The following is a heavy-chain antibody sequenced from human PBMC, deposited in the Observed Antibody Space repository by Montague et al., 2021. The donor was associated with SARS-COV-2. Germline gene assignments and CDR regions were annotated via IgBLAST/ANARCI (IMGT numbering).Heavy chain of an antibody. J-gene: IGHJ4*02. CDR1: GFSLSTYGVG. D-gene: IGHD4/OR15-4a*01. Sequence: PALVKPTQTLTLTCTFSGFSLSTYGVGVRWSRQPPGKALEWLVLIYWDDDIHYSPPLKSRLTITKYTSKNQVVLTMTNMDPVDTATYYWAHRGAQGSYYVDDWGQGTLVTVSS. CDR3: AHRGAQGSYYVDD. V-gene: IGHV2-5*02. CDR2: IYWDDDI.